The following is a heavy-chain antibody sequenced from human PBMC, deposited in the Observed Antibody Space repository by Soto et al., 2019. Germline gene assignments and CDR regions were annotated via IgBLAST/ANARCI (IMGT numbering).Heavy chain of an antibody. CDR3: AREGQPDAFDI. D-gene: IGHD6-13*01. J-gene: IGHJ3*02. CDR1: GFTVSSNY. Sequence: GGSLRLSCAASGFTVSSNYMSWVRQAPGKGLEWVSVIYSGGSTYYADSVKGRFTISRDNSKNTLYLQMNSLRAEDTAVYYCAREGQPDAFDIWGQGTMVTVSS. V-gene: IGHV3-66*01. CDR2: IYSGGST.